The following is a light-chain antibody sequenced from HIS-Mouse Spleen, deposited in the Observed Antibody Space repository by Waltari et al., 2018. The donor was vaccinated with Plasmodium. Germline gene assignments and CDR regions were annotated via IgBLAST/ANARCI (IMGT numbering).Light chain of an antibody. V-gene: IGLV3-10*01. CDR2: KDS. CDR1: AFPKKY. J-gene: IGLJ3*02. CDR3: YSTDSSGNHRV. Sequence: SYELTQPPSVSVSPGQTATITCSGDAFPKKYAYWYQQTSGQAPVLVIYKDSKRPSGIPERFSGSSSGTMATLTISGAQVEDEADYYCYSTDSSGNHRVFGGGTKLTVL.